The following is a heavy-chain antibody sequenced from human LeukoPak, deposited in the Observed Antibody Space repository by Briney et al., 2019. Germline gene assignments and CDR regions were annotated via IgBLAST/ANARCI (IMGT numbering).Heavy chain of an antibody. J-gene: IGHJ3*02. Sequence: SETLSLTCTVSGGSISSGDYYWGWIRQPPGKGLEWIGSIYYSGTTYYSPSLKSRVTISVDTSKNQFSLRLSSVTAADTAIYYCARHRASGIVGATRHAFDIWGQGAMVTVSS. D-gene: IGHD1-26*01. V-gene: IGHV4-39*01. CDR2: IYYSGTT. CDR3: ARHRASGIVGATRHAFDI. CDR1: GGSISSGDYY.